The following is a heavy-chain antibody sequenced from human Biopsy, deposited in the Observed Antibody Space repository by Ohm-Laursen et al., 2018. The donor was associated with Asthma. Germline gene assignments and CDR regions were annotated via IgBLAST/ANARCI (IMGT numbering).Heavy chain of an antibody. V-gene: IGHV1-69*13. CDR2: INSVFGTT. CDR1: GVTCNTYV. CDR3: ARKAGSCISRTCYSLDF. J-gene: IGHJ4*02. Sequence: ASVKASCKSLGVTCNTYVIGWVRQAPGQGVEWMGGINSVFGTTTYPQKFQDRVTITADDSTSTVYMELSSLRSEDTAVYYCARKAGSCISRTCYSLDFWGQGTLVTVSS. D-gene: IGHD2-2*01.